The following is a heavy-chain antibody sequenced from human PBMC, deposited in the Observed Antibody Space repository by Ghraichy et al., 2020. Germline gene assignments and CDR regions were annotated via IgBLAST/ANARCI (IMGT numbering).Heavy chain of an antibody. D-gene: IGHD3-22*01. CDR2: VNHSGST. Sequence: SQTLSLTCAVYGGSFSGYYWSWIRQSPGKGLEWIGEVNHSGSTNYNPTLKSRLTISVDTFKNQFSLKLSSVTAADTAVYYCANNYYDSSGYVDNWGQGTLVTVSS. J-gene: IGHJ4*02. V-gene: IGHV4-34*01. CDR1: GGSFSGYY. CDR3: ANNYYDSSGYVDN.